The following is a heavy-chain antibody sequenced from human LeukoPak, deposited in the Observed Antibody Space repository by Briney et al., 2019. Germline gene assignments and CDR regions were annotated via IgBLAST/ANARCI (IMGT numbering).Heavy chain of an antibody. CDR2: ISGSGTNT. CDR3: AKDGLGNFDWLPDAFDI. J-gene: IGHJ3*02. CDR1: GFTFRNYA. Sequence: GGSLRLSCGASGFTFRNYAMSWVRQAPGKGLEWVSVISGSGTNTYYADSVKGRFTISRANSKNTLYLQMNSLRAEDTAVYYCAKDGLGNFDWLPDAFDIWGQGTMVTVSS. D-gene: IGHD3-9*01. V-gene: IGHV3-23*01.